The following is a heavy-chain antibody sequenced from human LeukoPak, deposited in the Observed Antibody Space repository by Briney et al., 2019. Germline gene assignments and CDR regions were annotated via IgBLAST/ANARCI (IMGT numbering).Heavy chain of an antibody. CDR1: GGTFSSYA. D-gene: IGHD3-9*01. Sequence: LVKVSCKASGGTFSSYAISWVRQAPGQGLEWMGGIIPIFGTANYAQKFQGRVTITTDESTSTAYMELSSLRSEDTAVYYCARNGDDILTGYYRYWGQGTLVTVSS. CDR3: ARNGDDILTGYYRY. CDR2: IIPIFGTA. V-gene: IGHV1-69*05. J-gene: IGHJ4*02.